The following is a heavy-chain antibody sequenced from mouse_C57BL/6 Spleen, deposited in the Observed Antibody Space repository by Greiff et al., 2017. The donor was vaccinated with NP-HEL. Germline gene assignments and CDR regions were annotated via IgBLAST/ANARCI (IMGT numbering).Heavy chain of an antibody. V-gene: IGHV5-17*01. D-gene: IGHD1-1*01. CDR2: ISSGSSTI. J-gene: IGHJ2*01. CDR3: ARDYYGSSYPFDY. Sequence: EVQLVESGGGLVKPGGSLKLSCAASGFTFSDYGMHWVRQAPEKGLEWVAYISSGSSTIYYADTVKGRFTLSRDNAKNTLFLQMTSLRSEDTAMYYCARDYYGSSYPFDYWGQGTTLTVSS. CDR1: GFTFSDYG.